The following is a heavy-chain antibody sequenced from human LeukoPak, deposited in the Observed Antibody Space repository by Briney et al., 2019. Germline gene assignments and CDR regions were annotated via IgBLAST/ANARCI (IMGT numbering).Heavy chain of an antibody. J-gene: IGHJ4*02. D-gene: IGHD5-24*01. V-gene: IGHV3-30*18. CDR2: ISYDGSNK. CDR1: GFTFSSYG. CDR3: AKAERDGYNPTAYYFDY. Sequence: QPGRSLRLSCAASGFTFSSYGMHWVRQAPGKGLEWVAVISYDGSNKYYADSVKGRFTISRDNSKNTLYLQMNSLRAEDTAVYYCAKAERDGYNPTAYYFDYWGQGTLATVSS.